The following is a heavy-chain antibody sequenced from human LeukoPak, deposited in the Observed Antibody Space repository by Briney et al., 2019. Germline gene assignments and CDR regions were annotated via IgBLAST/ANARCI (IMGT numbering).Heavy chain of an antibody. Sequence: PGGSLRLSCTTSGFAFSNYAMNWVRQAPGKGPEWVSGISGFNTYYADSVKGRLTIFRDNSKNVLYLQMDRLGAEDTAVYSCAKDVCTSPRCLLYFDSWGQGTLVTVSS. CDR3: AKDVCTSPRCLLYFDS. CDR1: GFAFSNYA. V-gene: IGHV3-23*01. CDR2: ISGFNT. D-gene: IGHD2-8*01. J-gene: IGHJ4*02.